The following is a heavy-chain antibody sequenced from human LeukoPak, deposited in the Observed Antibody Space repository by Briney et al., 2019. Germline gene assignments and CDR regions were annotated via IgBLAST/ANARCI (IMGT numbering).Heavy chain of an antibody. CDR3: ARGGLRVMVYRLYYMDV. CDR1: GYSFTGYY. V-gene: IGHV1-2*02. CDR2: INPNSGNT. D-gene: IGHD2-8*01. J-gene: IGHJ6*03. Sequence: ASVKVSCKASGYSFTGYYMHWVRQAPGQGLEWMGWINPNSGNTKYAQKFQGRVTMTRDTSISTAYMELTRLRSDDTAVYYCARGGLRVMVYRLYYMDVWGKGTTVTVSS.